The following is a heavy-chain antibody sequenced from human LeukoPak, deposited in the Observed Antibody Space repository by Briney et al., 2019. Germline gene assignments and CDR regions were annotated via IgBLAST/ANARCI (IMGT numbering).Heavy chain of an antibody. Sequence: GASVKVSCKAFGYTFTGYYMHWVRQAPRQGLEWMGWINAYNGNTKYVQKVQGRVTMTTDTSTSTAYMEVRSLRSDDTAVYYCARRASLEIWGQGTMVTVSS. CDR2: INAYNGNT. CDR1: GYTFTGYY. V-gene: IGHV1-18*04. CDR3: ARRASLEI. J-gene: IGHJ3*02. D-gene: IGHD3-16*02.